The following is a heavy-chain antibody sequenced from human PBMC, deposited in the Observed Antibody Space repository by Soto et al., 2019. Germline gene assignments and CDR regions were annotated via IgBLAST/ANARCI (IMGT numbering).Heavy chain of an antibody. CDR1: GFTFSTYG. CDR2: MSYDGTKQ. CDR3: AKEYGSTWIDH. D-gene: IGHD6-13*01. V-gene: IGHV3-30*18. Sequence: GGSLRLSCAASGFTFSTYGMHWVRQAPGKGLEWVAAMSYDGTKQYYVHSVKGRFTISRDNSRNTLFLQLNSLRDEDTAVYYCAKEYGSTWIDHWGQGTPVTVSS. J-gene: IGHJ4*02.